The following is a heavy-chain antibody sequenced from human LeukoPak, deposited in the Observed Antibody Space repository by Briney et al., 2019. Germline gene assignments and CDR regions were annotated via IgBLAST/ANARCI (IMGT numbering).Heavy chain of an antibody. Sequence: GRSLRLSCAASGFTFSSYGMHWVRQAPGKGLEWVAVISYDGSNKYYADSVKGRFTISRDNSKNTLYLQMNSLRAEDTAVYYCAKDQLGPAPAWGQGTLVTVSS. V-gene: IGHV3-30*18. CDR2: ISYDGSNK. CDR1: GFTFSSYG. CDR3: AKDQLGPAPA. J-gene: IGHJ4*02. D-gene: IGHD6-6*01.